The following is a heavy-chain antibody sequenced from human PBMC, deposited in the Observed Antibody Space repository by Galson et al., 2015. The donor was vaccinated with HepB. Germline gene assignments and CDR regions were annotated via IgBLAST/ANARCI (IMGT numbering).Heavy chain of an antibody. J-gene: IGHJ6*02. CDR1: GDTFKNFA. Sequence: SVKVSCKASGDTFKNFAISWVRQAPGQGLEWMGGIIPIFGITNYAQKFQGRVAITADKSTYTAYMELSSLRSEDTAIYYCARVKGPVSGSSGYYSGYYFYEMDVWGQGTTDTVS. D-gene: IGHD3-22*01. CDR2: IIPIFGIT. CDR3: ARVKGPVSGSSGYYSGYYFYEMDV. V-gene: IGHV1-69*10.